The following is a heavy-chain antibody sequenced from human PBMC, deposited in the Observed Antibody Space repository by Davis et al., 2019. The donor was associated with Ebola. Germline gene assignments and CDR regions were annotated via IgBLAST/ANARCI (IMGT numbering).Heavy chain of an antibody. Sequence: GESLKISCAASGFTFSSNYMSWVCQAPGKGLEWVSVIYRGGSKYYADSVKGRFTISRDNSKNTLYLQMNSLRAEDTAVYYCAREGSSYSGSYQYYYYGMDVWGQGTTVTVSS. D-gene: IGHD1-26*01. CDR1: GFTFSSNY. V-gene: IGHV3-66*01. CDR3: AREGSSYSGSYQYYYYGMDV. J-gene: IGHJ6*02. CDR2: IYRGGSK.